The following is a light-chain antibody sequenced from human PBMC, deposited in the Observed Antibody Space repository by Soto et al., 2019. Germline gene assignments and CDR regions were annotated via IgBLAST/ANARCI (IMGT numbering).Light chain of an antibody. CDR2: EVS. J-gene: IGLJ1*01. CDR1: SSDVGRYNL. Sequence: QSALTQPASVSGSPGQSITISCTGTSSDVGRYNLVSWYQQFPGKAPKLMIYEVSYRPSGVSSRFSGSKSGNTASLTISGLQAEDEADYYCSSFTTSSTRVFGTGTKLTVL. V-gene: IGLV2-14*02. CDR3: SSFTTSSTRV.